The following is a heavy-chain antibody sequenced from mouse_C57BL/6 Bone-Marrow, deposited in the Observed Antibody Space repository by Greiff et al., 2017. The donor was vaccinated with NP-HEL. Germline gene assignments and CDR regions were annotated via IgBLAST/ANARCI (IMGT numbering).Heavy chain of an antibody. CDR2: IHPNSGST. Sequence: QVQLQQPGAELVKPGASVKLSCKASGYTFTSYWMHWVKQRPGQGLEWIGMIHPNSGSTNYNEKFKSKATLTVDKSSSTAYMQLSSLTSEDSAVYYCARRTQDYAMDYWGQGTSVTVSS. D-gene: IGHD3-1*01. CDR3: ARRTQDYAMDY. V-gene: IGHV1-64*01. J-gene: IGHJ4*01. CDR1: GYTFTSYW.